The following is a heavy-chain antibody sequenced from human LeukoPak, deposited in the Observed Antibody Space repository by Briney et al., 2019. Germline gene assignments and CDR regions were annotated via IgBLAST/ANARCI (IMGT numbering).Heavy chain of an antibody. V-gene: IGHV1-69*04. CDR1: GGTFISYA. CDR3: ARSLAYCGGDCYSSWFDP. CDR2: IIPILGIA. Sequence: VASVKVSCKASGGTFISYAISWVRQAPGQGLEWMGRIIPILGIANYAQKFQGRVTITADKSTSTAYMELSSLRSEDTAVYYCARSLAYCGGDCYSSWFDPWGQGTLVTVSS. D-gene: IGHD2-21*02. J-gene: IGHJ5*02.